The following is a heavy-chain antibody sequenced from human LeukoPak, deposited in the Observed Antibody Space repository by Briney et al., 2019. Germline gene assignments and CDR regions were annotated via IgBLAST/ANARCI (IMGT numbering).Heavy chain of an antibody. V-gene: IGHV3-30-3*01. J-gene: IGHJ4*02. CDR1: GFTFSSYA. CDR2: ISYDGSNK. D-gene: IGHD3-22*01. CDR3: ARDYDSSHFFDY. Sequence: PVRSLRLSCAASGFTFSSYAMHWVRQAPGKGLEWVAVISYDGSNKYYADSVKGRFTISRDNSKNTLFLQMNSLRAEDTAVYYCARDYDSSHFFDYWGQGTLVTVSS.